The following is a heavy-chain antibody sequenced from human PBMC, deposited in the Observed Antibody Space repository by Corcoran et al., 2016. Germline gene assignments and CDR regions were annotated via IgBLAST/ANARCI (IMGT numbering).Heavy chain of an antibody. Sequence: EVQLVESGGGLVKPGGSLRLSCAASGFTFSNAWMNWVRQAPGKGLEWVGRIKSKTDGGTTDYAAPVKGRFTISRDDSKNTLYLQMNSLKIEATAVDFCSRDFGVGVGASSFDYWGQGTLVTVSS. CDR3: SRDFGVGVGASSFDY. D-gene: IGHD1-26*01. CDR2: IKSKTDGGTT. V-gene: IGHV3-15*07. CDR1: GFTFSNAW. J-gene: IGHJ4*02.